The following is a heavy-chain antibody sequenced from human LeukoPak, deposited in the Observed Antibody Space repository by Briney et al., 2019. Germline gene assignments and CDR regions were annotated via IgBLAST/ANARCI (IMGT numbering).Heavy chain of an antibody. V-gene: IGHV3-33*01. CDR3: ARDRIIVVPDYYFDY. CDR2: IWYDESNK. Sequence: GGSLRLSCAESGCTFSSYGMHWVRQAPGKGLEWVAVIWYDESNKFYADSVKGRFTISRDNSKNTLYLQMNSLRAEDTAVYYCARDRIIVVPDYYFDYWGQGTLVTVSS. J-gene: IGHJ4*02. D-gene: IGHD3-22*01. CDR1: GCTFSSYG.